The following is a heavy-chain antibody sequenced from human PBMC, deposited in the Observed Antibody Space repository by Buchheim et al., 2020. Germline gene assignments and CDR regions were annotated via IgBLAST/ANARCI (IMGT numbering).Heavy chain of an antibody. D-gene: IGHD4-11*01. J-gene: IGHJ4*02. CDR1: GFTFSSYS. CDR2: ISSSSSTI. CDR3: ARVRTEASNDY. V-gene: IGHV3-48*01. Sequence: EVQLVESGGGLVQPGGSLRLSCAASGFTFSSYSMNRVRQAPGKGLEWVSYISSSSSTIYYADSVKGRFTISRDNAKNSLYPQMNSLRAEDTAVYYCARVRTEASNDYWGQGTL.